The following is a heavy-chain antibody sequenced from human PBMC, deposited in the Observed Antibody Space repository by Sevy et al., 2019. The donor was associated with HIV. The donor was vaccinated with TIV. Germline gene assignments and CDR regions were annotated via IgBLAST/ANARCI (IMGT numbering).Heavy chain of an antibody. CDR2: ISGSGSTI. Sequence: GGSLRLSCAASGFIFSDYNMSWIRQAPGKGLEWVSYISGSGSTIYYTDSVKGRFTISRDNGKDSLYLQMNSLRAEDTAVYYSARAGGSWALRYWGQGSLVTVSS. J-gene: IGHJ4*02. V-gene: IGHV3-11*01. CDR1: GFIFSDYN. CDR3: ARAGGSWALRY. D-gene: IGHD1-26*01.